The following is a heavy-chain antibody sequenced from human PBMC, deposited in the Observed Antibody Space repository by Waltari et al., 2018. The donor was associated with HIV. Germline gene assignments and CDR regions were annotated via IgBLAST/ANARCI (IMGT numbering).Heavy chain of an antibody. CDR1: GGSISSGSYY. D-gene: IGHD3-3*01. Sequence: QVQLQESGPGLVKPSQTLSLTCTVSGGSISSGSYYWSWIRQPAGKGLEWIVRIYTSGSTNYQPSLQSRVTIAVDTSKNQFSLKLSSVAAADTAVYYCAREGKEDYDFWSGYFFGMDVWGQGTTVTVSS. V-gene: IGHV4-61*02. CDR2: IYTSGST. J-gene: IGHJ6*02. CDR3: AREGKEDYDFWSGYFFGMDV.